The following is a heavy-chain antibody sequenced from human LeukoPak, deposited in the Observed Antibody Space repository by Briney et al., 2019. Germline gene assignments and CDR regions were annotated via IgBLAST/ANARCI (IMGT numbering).Heavy chain of an antibody. CDR3: AKDITMRMAPGLKYYYYGMDV. CDR1: GFSFSSHS. CDR2: ISSGSDTI. J-gene: IGHJ6*02. Sequence: GGSLRLSCAASGFSFSSHSMNWVRQAPGKGLEWVSYISSGSDTIYYADSVKGRFTISRDNVKNTVDLQMNSLRAEDTALYYCAKDITMRMAPGLKYYYYGMDVWGQGTTVTVS. D-gene: IGHD3-3*01. V-gene: IGHV3-48*01.